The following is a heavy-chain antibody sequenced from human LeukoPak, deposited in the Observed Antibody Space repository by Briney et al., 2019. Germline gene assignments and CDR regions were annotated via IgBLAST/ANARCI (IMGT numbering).Heavy chain of an antibody. CDR3: ARVPSPYYFDY. CDR2: ISSSSSYI. CDR1: GFTFSSYS. V-gene: IGHV3-21*01. Sequence: GGSLRLSCAASGFTFSSYSMNWVRQAPGKGLEWVSSISSSSSYIYYADSVKGRFTISRDNAKNSLYLQMNSLRAEDAAVYYCARVPSPYYFDYWGQGTLVTVSS. J-gene: IGHJ4*02.